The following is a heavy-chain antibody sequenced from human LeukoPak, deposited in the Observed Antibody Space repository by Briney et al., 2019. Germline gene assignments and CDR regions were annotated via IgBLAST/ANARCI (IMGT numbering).Heavy chain of an antibody. Sequence: GASVKVSCKVSGYTLTELSMHWVRQALGKGLEWMGGFDPEDGETIYAQKFQGRVTMTEDTSTDTAYMELSSLRSEDTAVYYCATAQRWPGTFDYWGQGTLVTVSS. CDR3: ATAQRWPGTFDY. J-gene: IGHJ4*02. CDR2: FDPEDGET. D-gene: IGHD2-15*01. V-gene: IGHV1-24*01. CDR1: GYTLTELS.